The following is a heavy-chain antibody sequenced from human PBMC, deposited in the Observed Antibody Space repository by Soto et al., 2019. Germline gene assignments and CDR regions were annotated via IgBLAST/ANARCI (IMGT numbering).Heavy chain of an antibody. CDR2: ISSNGGST. Sequence: GGSLRLSCAASGFTFSSYAMHWVRQAPGKGLEYVSAISSNGGSTYYANSVKGRFTISRDNSKNTLYLQMGSLRAEDMAVYYCGWCGFPYQHAYRARGSLDPVSS. CDR3: GWCGFPYQHAY. J-gene: IGHJ1*01. CDR1: GFTFSSYA. D-gene: IGHD2-21*01. V-gene: IGHV3-64*01.